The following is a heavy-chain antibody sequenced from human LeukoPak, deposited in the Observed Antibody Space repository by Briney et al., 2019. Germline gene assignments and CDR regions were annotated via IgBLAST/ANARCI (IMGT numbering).Heavy chain of an antibody. Sequence: GGSLRLSCAASGFTFDDYTMHWVRQAPGKGLEWVSLISWDGGSTYYADSVKGRFTISRDNSKNSLYLQMNSLRTEDTALYYCAKDSERDSSGPDSGYYYYYGMDVWGQGTMVTVSS. J-gene: IGHJ6*02. CDR1: GFTFDDYT. CDR3: AKDSERDSSGPDSGYYYYYGMDV. V-gene: IGHV3-43*01. CDR2: ISWDGGST. D-gene: IGHD3-22*01.